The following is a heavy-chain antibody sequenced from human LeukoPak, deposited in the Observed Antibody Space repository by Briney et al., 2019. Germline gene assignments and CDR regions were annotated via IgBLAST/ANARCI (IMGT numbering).Heavy chain of an antibody. CDR2: IYYSGST. Sequence: SETVSLTCTVSGGSISSGGYFWSWIRQHPAKGLEWIGYIYYSGSTYYNPSLKSRVTISVDTSENQLSLKLSSVTAADTAVYYCARRGDYSNAFDIWGQGTMVTVSS. CDR3: ARRGDYSNAFDI. V-gene: IGHV4-31*03. CDR1: GGSISSGGYF. J-gene: IGHJ3*02. D-gene: IGHD2-15*01.